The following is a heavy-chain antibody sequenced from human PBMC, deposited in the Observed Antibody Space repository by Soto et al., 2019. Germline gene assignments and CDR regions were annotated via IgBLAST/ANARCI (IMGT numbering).Heavy chain of an antibody. CDR1: GFTLSSYW. D-gene: IGHD2-21*02. CDR2: ISSSSSYI. CDR3: ARAVYCGGDCSYFDY. J-gene: IGHJ4*02. Sequence: GGSLRLSCAASGFTLSSYWMSWVRQAPGKGLEWVSSISSSSSYIYYVDSVKGRFTISRDNAKNSLYLQMNSLRAEDTAVYYCARAVYCGGDCSYFDYWGQGTLVTVSS. V-gene: IGHV3-21*01.